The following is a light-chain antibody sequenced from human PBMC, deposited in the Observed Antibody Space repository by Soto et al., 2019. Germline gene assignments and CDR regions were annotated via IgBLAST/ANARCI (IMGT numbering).Light chain of an antibody. CDR3: ETWHSRLGFVV. Sequence: QSVLTQPPSVSAAPGQKVTISCSGSSSNIGNNYVSWYQQLPGTAPKLLIYDNNKRPSGIPDRFFGSKSGTSATLGIIGLQFGDWADFYFETWHSRLGFVVFGRGPNVTLL. CDR2: DNN. V-gene: IGLV1-51*01. J-gene: IGLJ2*01. CDR1: SSNIGNNY.